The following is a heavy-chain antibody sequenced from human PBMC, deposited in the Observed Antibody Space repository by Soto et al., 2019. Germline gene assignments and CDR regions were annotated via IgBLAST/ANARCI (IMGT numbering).Heavy chain of an antibody. CDR3: AKDEGVGGTLGLFDY. Sequence: QVQLVESGGGAVQPGESLRLSCVASGFDFTYYAMHWVRQAPGKGLESVAVMSSDGSKIHHTDSVKGRFTIYRDNSKNTLYLQRNSLRKEDTAVYFCAKDEGVGGTLGLFDYWGQGILVSVSS. V-gene: IGHV3-30*18. D-gene: IGHD1-26*01. CDR2: MSSDGSKI. CDR1: GFDFTYYA. J-gene: IGHJ4*02.